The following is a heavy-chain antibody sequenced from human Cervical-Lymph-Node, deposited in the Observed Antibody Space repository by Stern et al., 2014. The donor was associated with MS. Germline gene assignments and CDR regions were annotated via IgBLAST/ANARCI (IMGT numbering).Heavy chain of an antibody. CDR2: MSYDGSNK. J-gene: IGHJ4*02. Sequence: QVQLVESGGGVVQPGRSLRLSCAASGFTFSSYAMHWVRQAPGKGLEWVAIMSYDGSNKYYADSVKGRFTISRDNSKNTLYLQMSSLRAEDTAVYYCAKDPGWLRGYFDYWGQGTLVTVSS. CDR3: AKDPGWLRGYFDY. D-gene: IGHD5-12*01. CDR1: GFTFSSYA. V-gene: IGHV3-30*18.